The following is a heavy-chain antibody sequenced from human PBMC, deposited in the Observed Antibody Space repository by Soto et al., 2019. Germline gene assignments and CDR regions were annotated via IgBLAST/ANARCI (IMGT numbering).Heavy chain of an antibody. Sequence: GSLRLCCAASGXTLSSYAMSWVRQAPGKGLEWVSSISGSGGGTYYADSVKGRFTFYRDNSNNTLYLQMNSLRAEDTAVYYCEKFGVATTKRSTPYYIDYWGQGALCTVSS. V-gene: IGHV3-23*01. CDR2: ISGSGGGT. J-gene: IGHJ4*02. CDR1: GXTLSSYA. CDR3: EKFGVATTKRSTPYYIDY. D-gene: IGHD3-16*01.